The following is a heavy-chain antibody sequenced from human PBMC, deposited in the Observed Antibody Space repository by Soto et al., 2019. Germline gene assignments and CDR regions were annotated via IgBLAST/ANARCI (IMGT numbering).Heavy chain of an antibody. D-gene: IGHD3-10*01. CDR1: GGIFSRYA. CDR2: IVPIFGTT. Sequence: QVQLLQSGAEVKKSGSSVKVSCKVSGGIFSRYAISWVRQAPGQGLEWLGGIVPIFGTTNYAQKVQGRVTITADESTSTAYMDLTSLGSEDTAVYYCARPDEGSYYSNHHYYYALDVWGQGTTVTVSS. CDR3: ARPDEGSYYSNHHYYYALDV. V-gene: IGHV1-69*01. J-gene: IGHJ6*02.